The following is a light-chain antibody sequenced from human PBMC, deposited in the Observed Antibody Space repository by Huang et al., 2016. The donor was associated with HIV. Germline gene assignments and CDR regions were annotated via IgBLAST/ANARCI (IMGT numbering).Light chain of an antibody. Sequence: IVLTQSPGTLSLYPGERATLSCRASQSVRSSYLAWYQQKPGQTPRLLIYGAYNRAGGIPIRFSGSQSGTDFTLAISSLEPEDFGVYYCQQYGSSPRTFGQGTKLEIK. CDR1: QSVRSSY. J-gene: IGKJ2*01. V-gene: IGKV3-20*01. CDR3: QQYGSSPRT. CDR2: GAY.